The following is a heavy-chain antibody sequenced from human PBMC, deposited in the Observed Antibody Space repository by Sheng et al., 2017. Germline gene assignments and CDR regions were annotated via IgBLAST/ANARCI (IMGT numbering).Heavy chain of an antibody. CDR1: GYTLTGII. Sequence: QVQLVQSGAEVKKPGASVKVSCKVSGYTLTGIIHAPGVRQAPGKGLEWMGGFDPEDGETIYAQKFQGRVTMTEDTSTDTAYMELSSLRSEDTAVYYCATDLSSGWSYWGQG. CDR3: ATDLSSGWSY. V-gene: IGHV1-24*01. CDR2: FDPEDGET. J-gene: IGHJ4*02. D-gene: IGHD6-19*01.